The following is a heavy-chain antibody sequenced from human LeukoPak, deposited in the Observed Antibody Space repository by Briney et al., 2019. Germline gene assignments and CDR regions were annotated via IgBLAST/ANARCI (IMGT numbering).Heavy chain of an antibody. CDR2: IYYSGST. J-gene: IGHJ5*02. Sequence: SETLSLTCTVSGGSISNYYWGWIRQPPGKGLEWIGYIYYSGSTNYNPSLKSRVTISVDTSKNQFSLKLSSVTAADTAVYYCARAPMGWFDPWGQGTLVTVSS. CDR1: GGSISNYY. CDR3: ARAPMGWFDP. D-gene: IGHD2-8*01. V-gene: IGHV4-59*01.